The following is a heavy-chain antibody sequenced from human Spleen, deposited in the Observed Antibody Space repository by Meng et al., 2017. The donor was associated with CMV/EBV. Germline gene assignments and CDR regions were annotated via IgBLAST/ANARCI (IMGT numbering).Heavy chain of an antibody. CDR3: ARDGYKSFDY. V-gene: IGHV7-4-1*02. J-gene: IGHJ4*02. CDR2: INTTTGNP. D-gene: IGHD5-24*01. Sequence: SCQASGYTFISYAMNWVRQAPGQGLEWIGCINTTTGNPTYAQGFTGRFVFSLDTSVSTAYLQISSLKAEDTAVYYCARDGYKSFDYWGQGTLVTVSS. CDR1: GYTFISYA.